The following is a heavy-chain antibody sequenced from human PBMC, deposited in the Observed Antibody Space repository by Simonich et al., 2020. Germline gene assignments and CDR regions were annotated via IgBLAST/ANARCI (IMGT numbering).Heavy chain of an antibody. V-gene: IGHV1-2*02. Sequence: QVQLVQSGAEVKKPGASVKVSCKASGYTFTGYYMHWVRQAPGQGLEGMEWSNPNSGGTNYAQKFQGRVTMTRDTSISTAYMELSRLRSDDTAVYYCARSHIAAAGTGYFQHWGQGTLVTVSS. D-gene: IGHD6-13*01. CDR1: GYTFTGYY. J-gene: IGHJ1*01. CDR3: ARSHIAAAGTGYFQH. CDR2: SNPNSGGT.